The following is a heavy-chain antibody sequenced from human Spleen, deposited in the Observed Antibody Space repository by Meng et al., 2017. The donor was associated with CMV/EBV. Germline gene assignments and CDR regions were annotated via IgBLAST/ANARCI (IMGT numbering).Heavy chain of an antibody. CDR2: SNAGNGNT. V-gene: IGHV1-3*02. CDR3: AWGYSSSAYYYYYGMDV. J-gene: IGHJ6*02. D-gene: IGHD6-6*01. Sequence: ASVKVSCKASAYIFTNCSMHWVRQARGQRLEWMGWSNAGNGNTKYSQEFQGRVTITTDESTSTAYMELSSLRSEDTAVYYCAWGYSSSAYYYYYGMDVWGQGTTVTVSS. CDR1: AYIFTNCS.